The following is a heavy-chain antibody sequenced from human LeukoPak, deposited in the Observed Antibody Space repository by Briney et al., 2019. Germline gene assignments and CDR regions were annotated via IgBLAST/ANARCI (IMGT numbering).Heavy chain of an antibody. CDR3: ARNRYYYGSGSPGYSDY. CDR2: IYSGGPT. CDR1: GFTVSNYY. V-gene: IGHV3-53*01. Sequence: GGSLRLSCAASGFTVSNYYMTWVRQAPGKGLEWVSVIYSGGPTYYVDSVKGRFTISRDTSKNTLYLQMNSLRAEDTAVYYCARNRYYYGSGSPGYSDYWGQGTLVTVSS. J-gene: IGHJ4*02. D-gene: IGHD3-10*01.